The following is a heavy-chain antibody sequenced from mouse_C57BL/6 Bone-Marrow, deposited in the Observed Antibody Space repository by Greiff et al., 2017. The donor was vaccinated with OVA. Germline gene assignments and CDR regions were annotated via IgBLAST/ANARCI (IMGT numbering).Heavy chain of an antibody. J-gene: IGHJ4*01. CDR2: IHPNSGST. V-gene: IGHV1-64*01. CDR3: ARGRGNYGAMDY. CDR1: GYTFTSYW. Sequence: VQLQQPGAELVKPGASVKLSCKASGYTFTSYWMHWVKQRPGQGLEWIGMIHPNSGSTNYNEKFKSKATLTVDKSSSTAYMQLSSLTSEDSAVYYCARGRGNYGAMDYWGQGTSVTVSS. D-gene: IGHD2-1*01.